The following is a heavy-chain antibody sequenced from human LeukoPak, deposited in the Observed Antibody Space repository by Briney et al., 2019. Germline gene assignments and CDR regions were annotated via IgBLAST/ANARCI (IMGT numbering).Heavy chain of an antibody. CDR1: GGFLSSYY. CDR2: IYYSGST. V-gene: IGHV4-59*01. CDR3: ARDSGFGELD. Sequence: SETLSLTCTVSGGFLSSYYWSWIRQPPGKGLEWIGYIYYSGSTNYNPSLKSRVTISVDTSKNQFSLKLSSVTAADTAVYYCARDSGFGELDWGQGTLVTVSS. D-gene: IGHD3-10*01. J-gene: IGHJ4*02.